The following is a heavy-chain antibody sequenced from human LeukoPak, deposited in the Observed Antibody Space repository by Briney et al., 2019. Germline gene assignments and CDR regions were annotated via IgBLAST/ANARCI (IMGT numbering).Heavy chain of an antibody. CDR2: IHHSGTT. V-gene: IGHV4-34*01. Sequence: SETLSLTCTVYGGSFSGYYWSWIRQPPGKGLEWIGEIHHSGTTNYNPSLKSRVTISLDTSKNQFSPKVSSVTAADTAVYYCARGGGYPTSNDYWGQGTLVTVSS. J-gene: IGHJ4*02. CDR1: GGSFSGYY. CDR3: ARGGGYPTSNDY. D-gene: IGHD1-26*01.